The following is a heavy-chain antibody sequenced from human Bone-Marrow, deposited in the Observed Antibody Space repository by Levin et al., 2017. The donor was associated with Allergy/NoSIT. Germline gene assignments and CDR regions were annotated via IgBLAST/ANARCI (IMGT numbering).Heavy chain of an antibody. V-gene: IGHV3-13*01. CDR1: GFSFSSYD. Sequence: SCAASGFSFSSYDMFWVRQATGKGLEWVSIIDTAGDTYYPGSVKGRFSISRENAKNSLYLQMNSLRAGDTAVYYCARAVAGKGYYFGMGVWGQGTTVTVSS. CDR3: ARAVAGKGYYFGMGV. D-gene: IGHD6-19*01. CDR2: IDTAGDT. J-gene: IGHJ6*02.